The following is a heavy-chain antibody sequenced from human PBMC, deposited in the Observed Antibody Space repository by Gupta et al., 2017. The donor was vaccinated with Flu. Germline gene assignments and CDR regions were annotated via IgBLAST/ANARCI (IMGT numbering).Heavy chain of an antibody. Sequence: QVQLQQWGAGLLKPSETLSLTCAVYGGSFSGYYWSWIRQPPGKGLEWIGEINHSGSTNYNPSLKSRVTISVDTSKNQFSLKLSSVTAADTAVYYCARVVVWGSYRQSKTNYFDYWGQGTLVTVSS. D-gene: IGHD3-16*02. CDR3: ARVVVWGSYRQSKTNYFDY. CDR1: GGSFSGYY. J-gene: IGHJ4*02. CDR2: INHSGST. V-gene: IGHV4-34*01.